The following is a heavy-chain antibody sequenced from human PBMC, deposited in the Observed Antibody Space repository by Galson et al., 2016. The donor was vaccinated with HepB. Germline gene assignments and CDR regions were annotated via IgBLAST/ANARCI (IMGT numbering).Heavy chain of an antibody. Sequence: SLRLSCAASGFSFSSHIMTWVRQAPGKGLEWVSGISGSSGRIYDAESVKGRFTISRDNSKNTLFLHMNNLRADDTALYYCAKGVVVIGWSPSDAFDFWGHGTMVTVSS. CDR2: ISGSSGRI. J-gene: IGHJ3*01. V-gene: IGHV3-23*01. CDR1: GFSFSSHI. D-gene: IGHD2-15*01. CDR3: AKGVVVIGWSPSDAFDF.